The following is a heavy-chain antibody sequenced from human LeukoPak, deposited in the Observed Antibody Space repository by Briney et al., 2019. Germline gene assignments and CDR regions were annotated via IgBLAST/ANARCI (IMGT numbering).Heavy chain of an antibody. V-gene: IGHV7-4-1*02. D-gene: IGHD3-9*01. CDR1: GYTFTSYA. J-gene: IGHJ5*02. CDR2: INTNTGNP. CDR3: ASTIPPAKLRYFDWSRDNWFDP. Sequence: ASVKVSCKASGYTFTSYAMNWARQAPGQGLEWMGWINTNTGNPTYAQGFTGRFVFSLDTSVSTAYLQISSLKAEDTAVYYCASTIPPAKLRYFDWSRDNWFDPWGQGTLVTVSS.